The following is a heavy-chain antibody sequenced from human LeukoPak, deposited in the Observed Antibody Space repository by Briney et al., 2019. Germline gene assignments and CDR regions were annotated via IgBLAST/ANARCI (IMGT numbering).Heavy chain of an antibody. CDR2: ISGSGGST. V-gene: IGHV3-23*01. D-gene: IGHD2-15*01. CDR3: AKDRKDIVVVVAATLGR. J-gene: IGHJ4*02. CDR1: GFTFSSYA. Sequence: RGSLRLSCAASGFTFSSYAMSWVRQAPGKGLEWVSAISGSGGSTYYADSVKGRFTISRDNSKNTLYLQMNSLRAEDTAVYYCAKDRKDIVVVVAATLGRRGQGTLVTVSS.